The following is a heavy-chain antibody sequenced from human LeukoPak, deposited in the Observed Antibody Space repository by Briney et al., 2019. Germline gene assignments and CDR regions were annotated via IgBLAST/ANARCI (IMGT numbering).Heavy chain of an antibody. J-gene: IGHJ5*02. CDR2: IYHSGST. D-gene: IGHD3-3*01. Sequence: SETLSLTCAVSGGSIKSNNWWSWVRQPPGKGLEWIGEIYHSGSTNYNPSLESRVTVSVDTSKNQFSLKLSSVTAADTAVYYCARGLLDFWSGSNWFDPWGQGTLVTVSS. V-gene: IGHV4-4*02. CDR1: GGSIKSNNW. CDR3: ARGLLDFWSGSNWFDP.